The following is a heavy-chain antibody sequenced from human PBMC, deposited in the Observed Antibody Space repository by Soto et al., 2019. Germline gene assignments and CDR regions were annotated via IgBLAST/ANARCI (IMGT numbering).Heavy chain of an antibody. CDR3: ARDRYDYVWGSYRSRYSYYYYGMDV. CDR2: IYYSGST. CDR1: GGSISSYY. Sequence: QVQLQESGPGLVKPSETLSLTCTVSGGSISSYYWSWIRQPPGKGLEWIGYIYYSGSTNYNPSLKSRVTISVDTSKNQFSLKLSSVTAADTAVYYCARDRYDYVWGSYRSRYSYYYYGMDVWGQGTTVTVSS. J-gene: IGHJ6*02. D-gene: IGHD3-16*02. V-gene: IGHV4-59*01.